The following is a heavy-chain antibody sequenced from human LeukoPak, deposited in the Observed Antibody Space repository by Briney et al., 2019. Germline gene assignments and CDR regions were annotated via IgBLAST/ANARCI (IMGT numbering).Heavy chain of an antibody. D-gene: IGHD2-15*01. CDR1: GDSVSSNSAA. Sequence: SQTLSLTCAISGDSVSSNSAAWNWIRQSPSRGLEWLGRTYYRSKWYNDYAVSVKSRITINPGTSKNQFSLQLNSVTPEDTAVYYCARGGCSGGSCYRRPYYYYMDVWGKGTTVTISS. J-gene: IGHJ6*03. V-gene: IGHV6-1*01. CDR3: ARGGCSGGSCYRRPYYYYMDV. CDR2: TYYRSKWYN.